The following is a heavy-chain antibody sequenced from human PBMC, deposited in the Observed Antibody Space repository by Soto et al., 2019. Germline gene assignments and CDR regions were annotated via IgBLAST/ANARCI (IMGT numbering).Heavy chain of an antibody. Sequence: EVQLVESGGGLVQPGGSLRLSCAASGFTFSSYWMSWVRQAPGKGLEWVANIKQDGSEKYYVDSVKGRFTISRDNAKNTLYLQMNSLRAADTAVYYCARGRSSGWYKYYFDYWGQGTLVTVSS. J-gene: IGHJ4*02. CDR3: ARGRSSGWYKYYFDY. D-gene: IGHD6-19*01. CDR2: IKQDGSEK. CDR1: GFTFSSYW. V-gene: IGHV3-7*03.